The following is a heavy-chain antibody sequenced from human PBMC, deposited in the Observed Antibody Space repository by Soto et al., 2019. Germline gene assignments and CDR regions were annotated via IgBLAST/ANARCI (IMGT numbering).Heavy chain of an antibody. D-gene: IGHD6-6*01. CDR1: GFTFSSYT. V-gene: IGHV3-21*01. CDR3: ASSLHYSSSSGYMDG. J-gene: IGHJ6*03. Sequence: PGGALRLSCAASGFTFSSYTMNWVRQAPGKGLEGVSSVSSSSSSIYNADSVKGRFTISRDNAKNSLYLQMNSLGADDTAVYYCASSLHYSSSSGYMDGCGKESTVPVSS. CDR2: VSSSSSSI.